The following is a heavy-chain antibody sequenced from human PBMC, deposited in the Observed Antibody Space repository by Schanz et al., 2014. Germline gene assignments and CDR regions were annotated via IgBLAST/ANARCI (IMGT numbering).Heavy chain of an antibody. D-gene: IGHD1-26*01. J-gene: IGHJ4*02. CDR3: AGDWASGRYYSDY. CDR1: GFTFSAYG. V-gene: IGHV3-30*03. Sequence: QVQLVESGGGVVQPGRSLRLSCAASGFTFSAYGMHWVRQAPGKGLEWVAVISYDGSRSSHAESVKGRFAISRDNSKDTLYLQMNSLRTEDTAVYYCAGDWASGRYYSDYWGQGTLVTVSS. CDR2: ISYDGSRS.